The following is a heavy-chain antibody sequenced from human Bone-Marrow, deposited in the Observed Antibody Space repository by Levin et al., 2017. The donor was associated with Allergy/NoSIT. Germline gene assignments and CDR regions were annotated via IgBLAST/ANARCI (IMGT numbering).Heavy chain of an antibody. D-gene: IGHD6-13*01. CDR2: IRSSSSYT. CDR1: GFTISDYY. V-gene: IGHV3-11*05. J-gene: IGHJ6*02. CDR3: ARESGQLGYYNYYGMDV. Sequence: AGGSLRLSCAASGFTISDYYMSWIRQAPGKGLEWVSYIRSSSSYTNHADFVEGRFTISRDNAKNSLFLQMNSLRAEDTAVYYCARESGQLGYYNYYGMDVWGQGTTVTVSS.